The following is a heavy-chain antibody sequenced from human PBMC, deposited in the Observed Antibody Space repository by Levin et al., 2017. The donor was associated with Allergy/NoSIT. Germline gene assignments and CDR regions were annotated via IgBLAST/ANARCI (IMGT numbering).Heavy chain of an antibody. CDR2: IKQDGSEK. Sequence: GESLKISCAASGFTFSSYWMSWVRQAPGKGLEWVANIKQDGSEKYYVDSVKGRFTISRDNAKNSLYLQMNSLRAEDTAVYYCARDSYDYVWGSYRFFDYWGQGTLVTVSS. V-gene: IGHV3-7*04. CDR3: ARDSYDYVWGSYRFFDY. CDR1: GFTFSSYW. D-gene: IGHD3-16*02. J-gene: IGHJ4*02.